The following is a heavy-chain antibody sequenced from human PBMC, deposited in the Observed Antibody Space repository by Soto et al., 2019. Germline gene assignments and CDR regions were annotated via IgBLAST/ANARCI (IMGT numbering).Heavy chain of an antibody. CDR3: ARQGIAARIYYYGMDV. V-gene: IGHV5-10-1*01. CDR2: IDPSDSYT. J-gene: IGHJ6*02. CDR1: GYSFTSYW. Sequence: HGESLKISCKGSGYSFTSYWISWVRQMPGKGLEWMGRIDPSDSYTNYSPSFQGHVTISADKSISTAYLQWSSLRASDTAMYYCARQGIAARIYYYGMDVWGQGTTVTVSS. D-gene: IGHD6-6*01.